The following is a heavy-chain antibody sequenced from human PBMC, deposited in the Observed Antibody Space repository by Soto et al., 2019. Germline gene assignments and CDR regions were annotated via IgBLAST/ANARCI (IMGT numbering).Heavy chain of an antibody. Sequence: SGPTLVEPTQALTLPCSFSGLSLSTSGVGVGWIRQPPGKALEWLALIYWNDDKRYSPSLKSRLTITKDTSKNQVVLTMTNMDPVDTATYYCAHNGYSYGDHLGSLDYWGQGTPVTVSS. D-gene: IGHD5-18*01. CDR1: GLSLSTSGVG. V-gene: IGHV2-5*01. CDR3: AHNGYSYGDHLGSLDY. CDR2: IYWNDDK. J-gene: IGHJ4*02.